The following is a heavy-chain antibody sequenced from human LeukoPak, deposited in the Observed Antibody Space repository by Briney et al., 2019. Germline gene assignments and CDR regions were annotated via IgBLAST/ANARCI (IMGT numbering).Heavy chain of an antibody. Sequence: SETLSLTCTVSGGSISSYYWSWIRQPPGKGLEWIGYIYYSGSTNYNPSLKSRVTISVDTSKNQFSLKLSSVTAADTAVYFCVRDTKPGDWFDPWGQGTLVTVSS. J-gene: IGHJ5*02. V-gene: IGHV4-59*01. CDR1: GGSISSYY. D-gene: IGHD1-1*01. CDR2: IYYSGST. CDR3: VRDTKPGDWFDP.